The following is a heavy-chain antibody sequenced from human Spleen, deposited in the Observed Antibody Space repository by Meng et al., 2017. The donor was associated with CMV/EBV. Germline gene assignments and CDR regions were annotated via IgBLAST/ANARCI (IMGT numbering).Heavy chain of an antibody. CDR1: GGSVSSGSSY. V-gene: IGHV4-61*01. D-gene: IGHD2-21*01. CDR2: LYYSGST. J-gene: IGHJ5*02. CDR3: ARTSVVKGQNWFDP. Sequence: GSLRLSFTVSGGSVSSGSSYWSWIRQPPGKGLEWIACLYYSGSTNYEPSLKSRVTISVDTPKNQVSLKLSSVTAADTAMYYCARTSVVKGQNWFDPWGQGTLVTVSS.